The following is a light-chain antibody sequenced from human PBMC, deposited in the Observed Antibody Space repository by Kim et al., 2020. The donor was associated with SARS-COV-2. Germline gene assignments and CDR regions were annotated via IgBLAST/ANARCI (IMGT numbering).Light chain of an antibody. Sequence: KTVTVSCTRSSGGIASNYVQWYQQRPGSAPTTVIYGDNQRPSGVPDRFSGSIDSSANSASLTNSGLKTEDEADCDCQSYDSSNHVVFGGGTQLTVL. J-gene: IGLJ2*01. CDR3: QSYDSSNHVV. V-gene: IGLV6-57*03. CDR2: GDN. CDR1: SGGIASNY.